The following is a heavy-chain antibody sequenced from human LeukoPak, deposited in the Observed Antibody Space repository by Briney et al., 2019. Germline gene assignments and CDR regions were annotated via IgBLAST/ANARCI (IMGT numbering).Heavy chain of an antibody. Sequence: ASVKVSCKASGYTFTSYAINWVRQAPGQGLEWMGWIGAYNGNTNYTQKLQGRVTMTTDTSTSTAYMELRSLRSDDTAVYYCARGDYYASGRAQSPRGQGTLVTVPS. CDR3: ARGDYYASGRAQSP. CDR2: IGAYNGNT. CDR1: GYTFTSYA. J-gene: IGHJ5*02. D-gene: IGHD3-10*01. V-gene: IGHV1-18*01.